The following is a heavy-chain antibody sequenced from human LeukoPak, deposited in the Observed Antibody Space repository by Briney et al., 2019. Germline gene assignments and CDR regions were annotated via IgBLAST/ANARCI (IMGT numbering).Heavy chain of an antibody. CDR3: ARANYYDSSGYSRGAFDI. Sequence: SETLSLTCTVSGDSISSSSSYWGWIRQPPGKGLEWIGSIFHSGSTYYNPSLKSRVTISVDTSKNQFSLKLSSVTAADTAVYYCARANYYDSSGYSRGAFDIWGQGTIVTVSS. D-gene: IGHD3-22*01. CDR2: IFHSGST. CDR1: GDSISSSSSY. J-gene: IGHJ3*02. V-gene: IGHV4-39*07.